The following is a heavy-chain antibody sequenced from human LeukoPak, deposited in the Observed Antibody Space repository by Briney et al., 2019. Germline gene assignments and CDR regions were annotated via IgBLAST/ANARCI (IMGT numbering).Heavy chain of an antibody. D-gene: IGHD6-19*01. CDR1: GGSFSGYY. V-gene: IGHV4-34*01. J-gene: IGHJ4*02. Sequence: SETLSLTCAVYGGSFSGYYWSWIRQPPGKGLEWIGEINHSGSTNYNPSLKSRVTISVDTSKNQFSLKLSSVTAADTAVYYCASMKRRTAVAAIDYWGQGTLVTVSS. CDR3: ASMKRRTAVAAIDY. CDR2: INHSGST.